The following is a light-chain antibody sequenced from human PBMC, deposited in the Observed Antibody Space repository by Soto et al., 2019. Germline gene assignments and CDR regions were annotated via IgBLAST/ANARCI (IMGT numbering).Light chain of an antibody. CDR3: QHRSNWPPT. Sequence: EMVLTRSPATLSLSPGERATLSCRASQSVDSYLAWYQQKVGQAPRLLIYDASNRATGIPARFSGSGSGTDFTLTISRLEPEDFAVYYCQHRSNWPPTFGQGTKVDIK. V-gene: IGKV3-11*01. CDR2: DAS. J-gene: IGKJ1*01. CDR1: QSVDSY.